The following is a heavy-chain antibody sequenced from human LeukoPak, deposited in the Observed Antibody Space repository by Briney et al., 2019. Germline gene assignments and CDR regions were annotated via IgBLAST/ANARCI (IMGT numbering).Heavy chain of an antibody. D-gene: IGHD3-3*01. CDR3: ARDKGFGVVTNWLDP. Sequence: ASVKVSCKASGYSFTSYAMHWVRQAPGQRLEWMGWINAGNGNTKYSQEFQGRVTITRDTSASTAYMELSSLRSEDMGVYYCARDKGFGVVTNWLDPWGQGTLVTVSS. CDR2: INAGNGNT. V-gene: IGHV1-3*03. J-gene: IGHJ5*02. CDR1: GYSFTSYA.